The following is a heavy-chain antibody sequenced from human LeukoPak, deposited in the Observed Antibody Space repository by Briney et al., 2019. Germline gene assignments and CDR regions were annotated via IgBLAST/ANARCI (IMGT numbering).Heavy chain of an antibody. V-gene: IGHV4-39*07. D-gene: IGHD2-8*02. Sequence: SETLSLTCTVSGGSISSNSYYWGWIRQPPGKGLEWIGSIYYSGSTYYNPSLKSRVTLSLDTSNKRFSLKLNSVTAADTAVYYCARALGTGLVDYWGQGTLVTVSS. CDR3: ARALGTGLVDY. J-gene: IGHJ4*02. CDR1: GGSISSNSYY. CDR2: IYYSGST.